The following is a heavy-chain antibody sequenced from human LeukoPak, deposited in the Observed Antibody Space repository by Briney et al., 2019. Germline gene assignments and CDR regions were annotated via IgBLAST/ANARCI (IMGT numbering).Heavy chain of an antibody. CDR2: IIPIFGTA. J-gene: IGHJ6*03. CDR1: GGTFSSYA. D-gene: IGHD6-13*01. V-gene: IGHV1-69*05. CDR3: ARASAAAGTFYYYYYMDV. Sequence: ASVKVSCKASGGTFSSYAISWVRQAPGQGLEWMGGIIPIFGTANYAQKFQGRVTITTDESTSTAYMELSSLRSEDTAVYYCARASAAAGTFYYYYYMDVWGKGTTVTVSS.